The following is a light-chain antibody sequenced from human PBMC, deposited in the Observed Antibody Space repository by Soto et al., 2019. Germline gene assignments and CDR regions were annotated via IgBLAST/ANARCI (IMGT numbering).Light chain of an antibody. V-gene: IGKV3-15*01. CDR1: QSVSNN. Sequence: EIVMTQSPATLSVSPGERATLSCRASQSVSNNLAWYQQKPGQAPRLVIYGASTRATGIPARFSGSGSGTEFTLTISSLQSEDFAVYYCQQFDNWPRTFGQGTQVEIK. CDR2: GAS. CDR3: QQFDNWPRT. J-gene: IGKJ1*01.